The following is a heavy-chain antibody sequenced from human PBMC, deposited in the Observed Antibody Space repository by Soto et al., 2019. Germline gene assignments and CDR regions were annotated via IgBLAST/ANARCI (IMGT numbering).Heavy chain of an antibody. CDR3: ASRGSSWYVYYYYYGMDV. CDR1: GGTFSSYS. J-gene: IGHJ6*02. D-gene: IGHD6-13*01. V-gene: IGHV1-69*13. CDR2: IIPIFGTA. Sequence: SAKVSCKAPGGTFSSYSMSWVRQDPGQGLEWMGGIIPIFGTANYAQKFQGRVTITADESTSTAYMELSSLRSEDTAVYYCASRGSSWYVYYYYYGMDVWGQGTTVTVSS.